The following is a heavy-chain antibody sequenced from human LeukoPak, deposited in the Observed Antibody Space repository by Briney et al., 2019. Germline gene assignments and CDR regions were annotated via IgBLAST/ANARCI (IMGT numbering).Heavy chain of an antibody. Sequence: GASVKVSCKASGYTFTSYAMHWVRQAPGQRLEWMGWINAGNGNTKYSQKFQGRVTITRDTSASTAYMELSSLRSEDTAVYYCASMGAGGRIAAAGTGYYYYGTDVWGQGTTVTVSS. CDR1: GYTFTSYA. V-gene: IGHV1-3*01. CDR3: ASMGAGGRIAAAGTGYYYYGTDV. J-gene: IGHJ6*02. CDR2: INAGNGNT. D-gene: IGHD6-13*01.